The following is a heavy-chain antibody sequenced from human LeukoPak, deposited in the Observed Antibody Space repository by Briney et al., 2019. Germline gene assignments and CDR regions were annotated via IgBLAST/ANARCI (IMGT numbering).Heavy chain of an antibody. CDR2: ISYDGSNK. V-gene: IGHV3-30*03. Sequence: GGSLRLSCAASSRFIFSSYGMHWVRQAPGKGLEWVALISYDGSNKYYGDSVKGRFAMSRDFSKNTVYLQMNSLRVEDTAVYYCARDSGPWGGFNWFDPWGQGTLVTVSS. CDR3: ARDSGPWGGFNWFDP. D-gene: IGHD3-10*01. CDR1: SRFIFSSYG. J-gene: IGHJ5*02.